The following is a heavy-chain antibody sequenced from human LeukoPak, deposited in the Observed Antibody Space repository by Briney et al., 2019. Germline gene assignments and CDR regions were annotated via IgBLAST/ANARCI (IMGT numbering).Heavy chain of an antibody. D-gene: IGHD6-19*01. CDR1: GFTFSDHD. CDR3: ARTYSGGQGAYY. Sequence: GSLRLSCAASGFTFSDHDMDWVRQPPGKGLEWIASINYSGTTFYNPSLKSRVTISVDTSKNRFSLKLNSVTAADTAVYYCARTYSGGQGAYYWGQGTLVTVSS. CDR2: INYSGTT. V-gene: IGHV4-38-2*01. J-gene: IGHJ4*02.